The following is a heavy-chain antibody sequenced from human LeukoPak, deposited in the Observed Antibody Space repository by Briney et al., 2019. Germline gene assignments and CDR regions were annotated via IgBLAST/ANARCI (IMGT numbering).Heavy chain of an antibody. D-gene: IGHD5-18*01. CDR3: AREGSAAMVTFYYYYYYMDV. Sequence: GGSLRLSCAASGFTFSSYGMHWVRQAPGKGLEWVAVIWYDGSNKYYADSVKGRFTISRDNSKNTLNLQMNSLRAEDTAVYYCAREGSAAMVTFYYYYYYMDVWGKGTTVTVSS. CDR1: GFTFSSYG. J-gene: IGHJ6*03. V-gene: IGHV3-33*01. CDR2: IWYDGSNK.